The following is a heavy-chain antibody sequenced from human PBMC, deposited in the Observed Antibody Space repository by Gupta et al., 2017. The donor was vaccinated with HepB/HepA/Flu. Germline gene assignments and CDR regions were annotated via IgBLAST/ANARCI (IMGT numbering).Heavy chain of an antibody. D-gene: IGHD3-22*01. J-gene: IGHJ1*01. CDR3: ATYYFKVTGTMN. CDR1: GFPFTNAR. Sequence: EVQLVQSGGGLVKPGGSLRLSCVVSGFPFTNARMTWVRQAPGKGLEWVGDIKRIIDGGTTGYSAPVKGRFTISRDDSKNTLYLDMDTLKIEDTAVYFCATYYFKVTGTMNWGQGSLVTVSS. V-gene: IGHV3-15*01. CDR2: IKRIIDGGTT.